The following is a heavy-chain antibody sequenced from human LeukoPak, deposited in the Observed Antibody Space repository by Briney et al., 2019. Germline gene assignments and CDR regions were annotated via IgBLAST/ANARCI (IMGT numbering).Heavy chain of an antibody. Sequence: GGSLRLSCAASGFTVSSNYMSWVRQAPGKGLEWVSVIHSGGSTYYADSVKGRFTISRHNSKNTLYLQMNSLRAEDTAVYYCASSKIVGATIFGYWGQGTLVTVSS. CDR1: GFTVSSNY. D-gene: IGHD1-26*01. J-gene: IGHJ4*02. CDR2: IHSGGST. V-gene: IGHV3-53*04. CDR3: ASSKIVGATIFGY.